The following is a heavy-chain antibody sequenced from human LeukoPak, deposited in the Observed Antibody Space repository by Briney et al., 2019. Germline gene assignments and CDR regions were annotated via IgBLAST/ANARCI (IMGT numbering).Heavy chain of an antibody. V-gene: IGHV4-34*01. CDR1: GGSFSGYY. CDR3: ARVYYDYVWGSYRSPFDY. CDR2: INHSGST. D-gene: IGHD3-16*02. Sequence: SETPSLTCAVYGGSFSGYYWSWIRQPPGKGLEWIGEINHSGSTNYNPSLKSRVTISVDTSKNQFSLKLSSVTAADTAVYYCARVYYDYVWGSYRSPFDYWGQGTLVTVSS. J-gene: IGHJ4*02.